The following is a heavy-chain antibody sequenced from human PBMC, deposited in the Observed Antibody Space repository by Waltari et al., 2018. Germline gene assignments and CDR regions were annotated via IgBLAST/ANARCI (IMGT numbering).Heavy chain of an antibody. V-gene: IGHV4-34*01. CDR1: GGSFSGYY. CDR2: INHRGST. CDR3: ARYRAYDAFDI. J-gene: IGHJ3*02. Sequence: QVQLQQWGAGLLKPSETLSLTCAVYGGSFSGYYWSWIRQPPGKGLEWIGEINHRGSTNYNPALKSRVTISVDTSKNQFSLKLSSVTAADTAVYYCARYRAYDAFDIWGQGTMVTVSS.